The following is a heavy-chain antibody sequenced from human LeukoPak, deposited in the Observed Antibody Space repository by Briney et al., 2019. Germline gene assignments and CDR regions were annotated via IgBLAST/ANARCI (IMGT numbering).Heavy chain of an antibody. J-gene: IGHJ6*02. D-gene: IGHD3-16*01. CDR3: AKDTMITFGGVPYYYYYGMDV. CDR1: GFTFSSYG. CDR2: ISYDGSNK. Sequence: GGSLRLTCAASGFTFSSYGVHWVRQAPGKGLEWVAVISYDGSNKYYADSVKGRFTISRDNSKNTLYLQMNSLRAEDTAVYYCAKDTMITFGGVPYYYYYGMDVWGQGTTVTVSS. V-gene: IGHV3-30*18.